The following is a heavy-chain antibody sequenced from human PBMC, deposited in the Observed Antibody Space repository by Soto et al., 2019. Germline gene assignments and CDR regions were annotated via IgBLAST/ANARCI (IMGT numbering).Heavy chain of an antibody. D-gene: IGHD3-3*01. V-gene: IGHV4-59*01. CDR1: GGSISSYY. J-gene: IGHJ5*02. CDR3: AGEYYDFWSGYYSWFDP. Sequence: SETLSLTCTVSGGSISSYYWSWIRQPPGKGLEWIGYIYYSGSTNYNPSLKSRVTISVDTSKNQFSLKLSSVTAADTAVYYCAGEYYDFWSGYYSWFDPWGQGTLVTVSS. CDR2: IYYSGST.